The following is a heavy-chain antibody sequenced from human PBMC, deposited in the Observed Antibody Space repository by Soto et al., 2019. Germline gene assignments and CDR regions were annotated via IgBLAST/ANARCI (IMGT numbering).Heavy chain of an antibody. Sequence: SETLSLTCTVSGGSISSYYWSWIRQPPGKGLEWIGYIYYSGSTNYNPSLKSRVTISVDTSKNQFSLKLSSVTAADTAVYYCARGSYLHDAFDIWGQGTMVTVSS. D-gene: IGHD2-15*01. CDR3: ARGSYLHDAFDI. V-gene: IGHV4-59*01. J-gene: IGHJ3*02. CDR2: IYYSGST. CDR1: GGSISSYY.